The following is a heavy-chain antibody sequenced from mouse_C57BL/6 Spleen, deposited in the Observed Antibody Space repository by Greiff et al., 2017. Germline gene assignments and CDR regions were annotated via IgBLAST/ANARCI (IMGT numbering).Heavy chain of an antibody. V-gene: IGHV1-50*01. CDR1: GYTFTSYW. Sequence: QVHVKQPGAELVKPGASVKLSCKASGYTFTSYWMQWVKQRPGQGLEWIGEIDPSDSYTNYNQKFKGKATLTVDTSSSTAYMQLSSLTSEDSAVYYCARGRAGLDYWGQGTTLTVSS. J-gene: IGHJ2*01. CDR2: IDPSDSYT. CDR3: ARGRAGLDY.